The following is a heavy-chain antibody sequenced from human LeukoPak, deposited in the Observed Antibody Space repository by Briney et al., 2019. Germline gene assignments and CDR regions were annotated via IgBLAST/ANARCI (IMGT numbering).Heavy chain of an antibody. D-gene: IGHD3-22*01. V-gene: IGHV4-39*07. Sequence: PSETLSLTCTVSGGSISSSSYYWGWIRQPPGKGLEWIGSIYYSGNTYYNPSLKSRVTISVDTSKNQLSLRLTSVTAADTAVYYCARGYYYDTKRFDYWGQGTLVTVSS. CDR3: ARGYYYDTKRFDY. J-gene: IGHJ4*02. CDR2: IYYSGNT. CDR1: GGSISSSSYY.